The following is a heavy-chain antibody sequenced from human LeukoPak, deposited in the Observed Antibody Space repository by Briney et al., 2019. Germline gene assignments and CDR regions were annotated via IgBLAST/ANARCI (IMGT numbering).Heavy chain of an antibody. J-gene: IGHJ3*02. Sequence: ASVKASGKASGYSFTGYYMHWVRQAPGQGLEWMAWMNPNSGGTNHAQTFQGRVTMTRDTSISTAYMELTSLRSDDTAVYYCARESPRSGYYYGDDAFDIWGQGTMVTVSS. CDR3: ARESPRSGYYYGDDAFDI. CDR2: MNPNSGGT. D-gene: IGHD3-22*01. V-gene: IGHV1-2*02. CDR1: GYSFTGYY.